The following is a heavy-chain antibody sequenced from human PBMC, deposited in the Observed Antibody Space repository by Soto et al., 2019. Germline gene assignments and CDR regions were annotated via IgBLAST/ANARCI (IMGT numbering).Heavy chain of an antibody. CDR2: IIPIFGTA. Sequence: QVQLVQSGAEVKKPGSSVKVSCKASGGTFSSYAISWVRQAPGQWLEWMGGIIPIFGTANYAQKFQGRVTITADKSTSTAYMELSSLRSEYTAVYYCASASHAYDFGSGYYPFDYWGQGTLVTVSS. CDR1: GGTFSSYA. J-gene: IGHJ4*02. D-gene: IGHD3-3*01. V-gene: IGHV1-69*06. CDR3: ASASHAYDFGSGYYPFDY.